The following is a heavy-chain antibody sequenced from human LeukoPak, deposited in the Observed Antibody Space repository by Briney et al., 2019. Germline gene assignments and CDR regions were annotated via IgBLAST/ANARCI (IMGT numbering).Heavy chain of an antibody. CDR3: AKERDYAEDMDV. CDR1: GFTFSSYA. D-gene: IGHD4-17*01. V-gene: IGHV3-33*06. Sequence: GGSLRLSCAASGFTFSSYAMHWVRQAPGKGLEWVALIWFDGTYEYYADSVKGRSTISRDNSNKTLYLQMNSLRAEDTAVYYCAKERDYAEDMDVWGKGTTVTVSS. J-gene: IGHJ6*03. CDR2: IWFDGTYE.